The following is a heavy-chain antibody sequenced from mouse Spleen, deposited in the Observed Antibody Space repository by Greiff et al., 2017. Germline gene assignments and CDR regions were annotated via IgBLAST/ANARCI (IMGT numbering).Heavy chain of an antibody. CDR3: ARDGNYGYWYFDV. V-gene: IGHV1-18*01. D-gene: IGHD2-1*01. Sequence: VQLQQSGPELVKPGASVKIPCTASGYTFTDYNMDWVKQSHGKSLEWIGDINPNNGGTIYNQKFKGKATLTVDKSSSTAYMELRSLTSEDTAVYYCARDGNYGYWYFDVWGAGTTVTVSS. CDR1: GYTFTDYN. CDR2: INPNNGGT. J-gene: IGHJ1*01.